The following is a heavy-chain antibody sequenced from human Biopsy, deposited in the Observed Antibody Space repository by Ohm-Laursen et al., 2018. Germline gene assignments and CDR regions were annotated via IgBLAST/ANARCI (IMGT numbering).Heavy chain of an antibody. V-gene: IGHV4-61*01. D-gene: IGHD2-21*01. J-gene: IGHJ6*02. Sequence: TLSLTCSVSGGSVSSSNYYWNWIRQTPGKGLEWIGFIYNTERTNYNPSLKSRVTISLDTSKNQFSLELSSVIPSDTAAYYCAIDRVPRRGVMPVYYYGMDVWGQGSTVTVSS. CDR2: IYNTERT. CDR1: GGSVSSSNYY. CDR3: AIDRVPRRGVMPVYYYGMDV.